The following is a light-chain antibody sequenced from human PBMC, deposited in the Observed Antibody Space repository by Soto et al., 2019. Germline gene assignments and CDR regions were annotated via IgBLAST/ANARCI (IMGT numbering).Light chain of an antibody. CDR2: ASS. Sequence: EIVLTQSPGTLSLSPGERATVSCKTSQSSGSNFLAWYQHKPVQAPRLLIYASSQRATGIPDRFSGSASGADFTLTIDRLEPEDFAVYYCQLYGNSPPFGQGTRLEIK. V-gene: IGKV3-20*01. J-gene: IGKJ5*01. CDR1: QSSGSNF. CDR3: QLYGNSPP.